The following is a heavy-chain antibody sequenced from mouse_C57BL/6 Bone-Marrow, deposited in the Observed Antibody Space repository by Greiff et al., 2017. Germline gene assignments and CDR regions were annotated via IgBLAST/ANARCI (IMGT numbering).Heavy chain of an antibody. Sequence: QVQLQQSGAELVKPGASVKLSCKASGYTFTSYWMHWVKQRPGRGLEWIGRSDPNSGGTKYNEKFKSKATLTVDKPSSTAYMQLSSLTSEDSAVSYGESAGYYGSSYESWYFDVWGTGTTVTVSS. CDR2: SDPNSGGT. CDR3: ESAGYYGSSYESWYFDV. D-gene: IGHD1-1*01. CDR1: GYTFTSYW. V-gene: IGHV1-72*01. J-gene: IGHJ1*03.